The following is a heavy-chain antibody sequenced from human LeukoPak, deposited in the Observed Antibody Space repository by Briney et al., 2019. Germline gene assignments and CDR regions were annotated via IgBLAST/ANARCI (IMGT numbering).Heavy chain of an antibody. D-gene: IGHD2-2*01. CDR2: IIPIFGTA. Sequence: ASVKVSCKASGGTFSSYAISWVRQAPGQGLEWVGGIIPIFGTANYAQKFQGRVTITTDESTSTAYMELSSLRSEDTAVYYCARDRVGYCSSTSCYVYYMDVWGKGTTVTVSS. J-gene: IGHJ6*03. CDR3: ARDRVGYCSSTSCYVYYMDV. V-gene: IGHV1-69*05. CDR1: GGTFSSYA.